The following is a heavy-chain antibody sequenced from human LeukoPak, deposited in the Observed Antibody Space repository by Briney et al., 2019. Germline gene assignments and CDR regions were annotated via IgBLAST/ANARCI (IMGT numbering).Heavy chain of an antibody. CDR1: KFIFSNYW. Sequence: PGGSLRLSCEASKFIFSNYWMGWVRQAPGKGLEWVAYIKKTGSETYYVDSVKGRFTITRDNARNSVFLQMNSLRAEDTAVYYCAREDGYCSGGNCYSYFDSWGQGTLVTVSS. D-gene: IGHD2-15*01. J-gene: IGHJ4*02. CDR3: AREDGYCSGGNCYSYFDS. CDR2: IKKTGSET. V-gene: IGHV3-7*01.